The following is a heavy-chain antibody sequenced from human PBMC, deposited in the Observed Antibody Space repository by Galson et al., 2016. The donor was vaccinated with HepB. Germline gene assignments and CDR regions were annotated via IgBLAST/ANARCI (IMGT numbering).Heavy chain of an antibody. CDR1: GYTFSSNY. J-gene: IGHJ4*01. CDR3: ARSSRGWHTPRNY. Sequence: SVKVSCKASGYTFSSNYMDWVRQAPGQGLEWMGIINPNGGTTVSAQKFQGRVTMTRDTSTSTVYMELSSLRSEDTAIYYCARSSRGWHTPRNYWGHGTPVTVSS. D-gene: IGHD6-19*01. CDR2: INPNGGTT. V-gene: IGHV1-46*01.